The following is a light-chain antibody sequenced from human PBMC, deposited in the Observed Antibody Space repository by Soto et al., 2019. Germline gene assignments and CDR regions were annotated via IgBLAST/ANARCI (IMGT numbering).Light chain of an antibody. Sequence: EIVLTQSPATLSLSPGERATLSCRASQSISNYLAWYQHKPGQAPRLLIYDTSNRATGIPARFSGSGSGTDFTLTISSLDPEDFAVYYCQQRSGSPLFGQGTKLEIK. CDR1: QSISNY. J-gene: IGKJ2*01. CDR3: QQRSGSPL. V-gene: IGKV3-11*01. CDR2: DTS.